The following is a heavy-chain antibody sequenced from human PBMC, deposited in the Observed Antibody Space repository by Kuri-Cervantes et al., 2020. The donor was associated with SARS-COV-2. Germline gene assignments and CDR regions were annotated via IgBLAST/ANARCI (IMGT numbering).Heavy chain of an antibody. J-gene: IGHJ4*02. V-gene: IGHV3-30*04. Sequence: GGSLRLSCAGSGFTFSRYAIHCVRQAPGKGLEWVAVISDDGKKRYYADSVKGRFTISRDNAKNSLYLQMNSLRAEDTAVYYCASLEYSSSSGVSVCDYWGQGTLVTVSS. CDR3: ASLEYSSSSGVSVCDY. CDR1: GFTFSRYA. CDR2: ISDDGKKR. D-gene: IGHD6-6*01.